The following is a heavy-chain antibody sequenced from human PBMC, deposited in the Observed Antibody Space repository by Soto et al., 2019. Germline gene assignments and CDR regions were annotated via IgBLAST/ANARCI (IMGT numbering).Heavy chain of an antibody. CDR1: GFTFSSYA. Sequence: PGGSLRLSCAASGFTFSSYAMSWVRQAPGKGLEWVSSLSGDSSDRYYADYVMGRFTISRDYSKNTLSLQMNSLRAEGTAVYYCAKMSSGSSSMGWFDYWGQGTLVTVSS. D-gene: IGHD6-6*01. CDR2: LSGDSSDR. V-gene: IGHV3-23*01. J-gene: IGHJ4*02. CDR3: AKMSSGSSSMGWFDY.